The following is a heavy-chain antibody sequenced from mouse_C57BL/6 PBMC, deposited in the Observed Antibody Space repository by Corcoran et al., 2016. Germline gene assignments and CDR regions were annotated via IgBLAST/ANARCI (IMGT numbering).Heavy chain of an antibody. J-gene: IGHJ2*01. CDR1: GYSFTSYY. D-gene: IGHD1-1*01. CDR3: ARPSITSVVASFDY. CDR2: IYPGSGNT. Sequence: QVQLQQSGPELVKPGASVKISCKASGYSFTSYYIHWVKQRPGQGLEWIGWIYPGSGNTKYNEKFKGKATLTADTSSSTAYMQLSSLTSEDSAVYYCARPSITSVVASFDYWCQGTTLTVSS. V-gene: IGHV1-66*01.